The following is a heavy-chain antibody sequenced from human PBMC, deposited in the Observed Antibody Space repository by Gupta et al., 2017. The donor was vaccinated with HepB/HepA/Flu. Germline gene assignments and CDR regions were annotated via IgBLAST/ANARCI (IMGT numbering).Heavy chain of an antibody. Sequence: QVQLVQSGAEVKKPGASVNVSCKASGYTFTASYIHWVRQAPGQALEWMGWLNPNSGNTLFAQRFQGRVTMTWDTSSSTAYMALNSLRSDDTAVYYCARGDYNDLSAFDVWGQGTLFIVSS. CDR3: ARGDYNDLSAFDV. CDR1: GYTFTASY. J-gene: IGHJ3*01. V-gene: IGHV1-2*02. D-gene: IGHD3-22*01. CDR2: LNPNSGNT.